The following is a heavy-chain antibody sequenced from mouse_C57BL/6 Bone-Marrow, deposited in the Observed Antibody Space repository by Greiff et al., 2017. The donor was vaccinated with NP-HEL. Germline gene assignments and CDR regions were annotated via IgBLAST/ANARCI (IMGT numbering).Heavy chain of an antibody. CDR1: GFTFSDAW. Sequence: DVQLQESGGGLVQPGGSMKLSCAASGFTFSDAWMDWVRQSPETGLEWVAEIRNKANNHATYYAESVKGRFTISRDDSKSSVYLQMNSLRAEDTGIYYGTGKWLRRKGAYAMDYWGQGTSVTVSS. D-gene: IGHD2-2*01. J-gene: IGHJ4*01. V-gene: IGHV6-6*01. CDR2: IRNKANNHAT. CDR3: TGKWLRRKGAYAMDY.